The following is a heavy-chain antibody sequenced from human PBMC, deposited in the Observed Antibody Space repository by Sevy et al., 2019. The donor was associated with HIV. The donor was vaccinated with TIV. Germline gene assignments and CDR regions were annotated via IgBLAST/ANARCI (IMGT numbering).Heavy chain of an antibody. CDR3: ARVLSGSYYCYFDY. J-gene: IGHJ4*02. V-gene: IGHV3-11*01. D-gene: IGHD1-26*01. CDR1: GFTFSDYY. CDR2: ISSSGSTI. Sequence: GGYLRLSCAASGFTFSDYYMSWIRQAPGKGLEWISYISSSGSTIYYADSVKGRFTISRDNAKNSLYLQMNSLRAEDTASSYCARVLSGSYYCYFDYWGQGTLVTVSS.